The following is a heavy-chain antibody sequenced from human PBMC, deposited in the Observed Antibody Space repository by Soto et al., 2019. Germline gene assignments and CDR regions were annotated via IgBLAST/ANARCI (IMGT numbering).Heavy chain of an antibody. J-gene: IGHJ4*02. CDR2: ISRSSTHI. D-gene: IGHD2-15*01. CDR1: GFTLSDYS. V-gene: IGHV3-21*01. CDR3: ARDVRIFDF. Sequence: PGGSLRLSCAASGFTLSDYSMNWVRQAPGKGLEWIASISRSSTHINYSDSVKGRFTISRANGNNSLSLLMSSLGAEDTAVYYCARDVRIFDFWGPGTLVTVSS.